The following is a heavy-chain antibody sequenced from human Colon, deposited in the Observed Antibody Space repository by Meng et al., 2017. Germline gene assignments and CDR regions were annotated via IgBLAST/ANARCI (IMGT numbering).Heavy chain of an antibody. CDR2: LSYSGNT. D-gene: IGHD3-10*01. Sequence: QVQLQDSGPGLVKPSQPASLTCTVSGGFLNSDDYYWSWIRQSPGGGLEWIGLLSYSGNTFYNPSLRSRVAISADTSKSQFSLYLRSVTAADTAVYYCAREWRHYYGAGSFDYWGQGALVTVSS. CDR1: GGFLNSDDYY. J-gene: IGHJ4*02. V-gene: IGHV4-30-4*01. CDR3: AREWRHYYGAGSFDY.